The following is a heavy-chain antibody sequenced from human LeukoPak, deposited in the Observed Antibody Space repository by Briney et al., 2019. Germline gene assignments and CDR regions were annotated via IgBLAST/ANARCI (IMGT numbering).Heavy chain of an antibody. V-gene: IGHV3-30*04. CDR3: ARSRYFDWLCPFDY. J-gene: IGHJ4*02. CDR2: ISYDGSNK. D-gene: IGHD3-9*01. CDR1: GFTFSSYA. Sequence: PGRSLRLSCAASGFTFSSYAMHWVRQAPGKGLEWVAVISYDGSNKYYADSVKGRFTISRDNSKNTLYLQMNSLRAKDTAVYYCARSRYFDWLCPFDYWGQGTLVTVSS.